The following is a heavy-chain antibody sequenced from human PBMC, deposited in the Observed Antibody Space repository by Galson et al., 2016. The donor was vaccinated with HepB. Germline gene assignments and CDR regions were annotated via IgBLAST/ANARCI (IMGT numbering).Heavy chain of an antibody. D-gene: IGHD1-26*01. CDR1: GFIFSSYG. J-gene: IGHJ4*02. V-gene: IGHV3-33*03. CDR3: AKYSGSYKGYDY. Sequence: SLRLSCAASGFIFSSYGMHWVRQAPGKGLEWVAVIWYDGSNKYYADSVKGRFTISRDNAKNSLYLQMNSLRAEDTAVYYCAKYSGSYKGYDYWGQGTLVTVSS. CDR2: IWYDGSNK.